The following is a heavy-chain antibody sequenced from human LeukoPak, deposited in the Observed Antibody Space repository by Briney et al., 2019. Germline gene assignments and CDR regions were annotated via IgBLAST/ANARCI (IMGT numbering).Heavy chain of an antibody. Sequence: GGSLRLSCAASGFTFNSYAMSWVRQAPGKGLEWVSAISGSGGSTYYADSVKGRFTISRDNSKNTLYLQMNSLRAEGTAVYYCAKDGDDYGDYVDYYYYYYMDVWGKGTTVTVSS. CDR1: GFTFNSYA. D-gene: IGHD4-17*01. CDR3: AKDGDDYGDYVDYYYYYYMDV. CDR2: ISGSGGST. V-gene: IGHV3-23*01. J-gene: IGHJ6*03.